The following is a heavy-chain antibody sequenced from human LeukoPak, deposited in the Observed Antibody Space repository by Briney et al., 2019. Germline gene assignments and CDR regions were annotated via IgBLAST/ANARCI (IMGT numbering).Heavy chain of an antibody. D-gene: IGHD6-19*01. CDR2: ISGSGGST. V-gene: IGHV3-23*01. CDR3: AKNDQWRLGYFDY. J-gene: IGHJ4*02. Sequence: GGSLRLSCAASGFTFSSHAMSWVRQAPGKGLDWVSAISGSGGSTYYADSVKGRFTISRDNSKNTLYLQMNSLRAEDTAVYYCAKNDQWRLGYFDYWGQGTLVTVSS. CDR1: GFTFSSHA.